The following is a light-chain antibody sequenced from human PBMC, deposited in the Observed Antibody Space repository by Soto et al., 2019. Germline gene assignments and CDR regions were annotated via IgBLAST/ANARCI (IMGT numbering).Light chain of an antibody. CDR1: SSDVGGYNY. CDR2: EVS. V-gene: IGLV2-14*01. CDR3: SSYTSSSNYV. Sequence: QSVLTHPASVSWSPGHSITISCTGTSSDVGGYNYVSWYQQHPGKAPKLMIYEVSNRPSGVSNRFSGSKSGNTASLTISGLQAEEEADYYCSSYTSSSNYVFGTGTKVTXL. J-gene: IGLJ1*01.